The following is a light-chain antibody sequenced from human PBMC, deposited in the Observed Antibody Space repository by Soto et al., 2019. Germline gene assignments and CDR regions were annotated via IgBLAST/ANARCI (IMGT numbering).Light chain of an antibody. CDR2: QVS. Sequence: DVVLTQSPLSLPVTLGQPASIACTSSQGLVYIDGNTFLNWFHQRPGQSPRRLIYQVSKRDSGVPDRFSGSGSGTDFTLKISRVEAEDVGVYYCMQGTHWPWTFGQGTRVEIK. J-gene: IGKJ1*01. CDR3: MQGTHWPWT. V-gene: IGKV2-30*01. CDR1: QGLVYIDGNTF.